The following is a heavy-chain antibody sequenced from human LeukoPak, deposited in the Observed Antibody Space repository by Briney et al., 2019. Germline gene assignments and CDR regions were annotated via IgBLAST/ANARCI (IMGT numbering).Heavy chain of an antibody. V-gene: IGHV1-2*02. Sequence: GASVKVSCKASGYTFTGYYMHWVRQAPGQGLEWMGWINPNSGGTNYAQKFQGRVTMTRDTSISTAYMELSRLRSDDTAVYYCASPRRDGYNSGFSYVYWGQGTLVTVSS. CDR2: INPNSGGT. J-gene: IGHJ4*02. CDR1: GYTFTGYY. CDR3: ASPRRDGYNSGFSYVY. D-gene: IGHD5-24*01.